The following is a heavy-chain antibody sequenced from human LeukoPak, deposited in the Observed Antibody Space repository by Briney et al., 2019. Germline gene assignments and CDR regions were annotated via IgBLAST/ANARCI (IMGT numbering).Heavy chain of an antibody. CDR2: IWYDGNNK. CDR3: ARNYGSGRGSDALDI. Sequence: GGSLRLSCAASGFTFSNYGMHWVRQAPGKGLEWVAVIWYDGNNKNYADSVKGRFTISRDNSKNTLYLQMNSLRAEDTAVYYCARNYGSGRGSDALDIRGQGTMVTVSS. J-gene: IGHJ3*02. D-gene: IGHD3-10*01. CDR1: GFTFSNYG. V-gene: IGHV3-33*01.